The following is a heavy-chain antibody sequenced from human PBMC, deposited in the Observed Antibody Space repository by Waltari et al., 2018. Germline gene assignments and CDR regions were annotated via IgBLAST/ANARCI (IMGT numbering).Heavy chain of an antibody. V-gene: IGHV3-74*01. J-gene: IGHJ4*02. CDR3: ARHLHY. Sequence: EEQLVESGGGLVQPGASLRLSCVASGSIFSNYWMHWVRQVPGKGLVWVSRISEDGSVANYADSVQGRFTVSRDNARNTLYLQMDSLRVEDTAVYYCARHLHYWGQGTLVTVSS. CDR1: GSIFSNYW. CDR2: ISEDGSVA.